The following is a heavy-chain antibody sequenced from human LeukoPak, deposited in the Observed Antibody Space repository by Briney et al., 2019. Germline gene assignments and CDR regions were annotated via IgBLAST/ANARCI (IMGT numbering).Heavy chain of an antibody. D-gene: IGHD1-26*01. CDR3: TIRGSHIDY. J-gene: IGHJ4*02. CDR1: GFTFTYAW. CDR2: IKSETDGGTT. Sequence: GGSLRLSCAASGFTFTYAWMSWVSQAPGKGLEWVGRIKSETDGGTTAYGSPVKGRFTISRDDSKKTLFLQINTLKTEDTAIYYGTIRGSHIDYWGQGTLVTVSS. V-gene: IGHV3-15*01.